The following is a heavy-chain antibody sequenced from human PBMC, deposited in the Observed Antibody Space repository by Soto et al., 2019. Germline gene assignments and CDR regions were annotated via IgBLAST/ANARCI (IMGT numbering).Heavy chain of an antibody. J-gene: IGHJ6*02. D-gene: IGHD3-10*01. CDR1: GFTFTSSA. V-gene: IGHV1-58*01. Sequence: SVKVSCKASGFTFTSSAVQWVRQARGQRLEWIGWIVVGSGNTNYAQKFQERVTITRDKSISTAYLQWSSLKASDTAMYYCASHIYYGSDYYGMDVWGQGTTVTVS. CDR3: ASHIYYGSDYYGMDV. CDR2: IVVGSGNT.